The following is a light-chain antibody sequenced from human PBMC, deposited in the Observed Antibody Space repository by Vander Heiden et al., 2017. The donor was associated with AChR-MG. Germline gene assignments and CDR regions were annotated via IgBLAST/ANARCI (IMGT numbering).Light chain of an antibody. CDR1: HSVLSSSSIKNC. CDR2: SAS. V-gene: IGKV4-1*01. CDR3: QHYYETPPS. J-gene: IGKJ4*01. Sequence: DIVMTQSPDSLAASLGERATITCKSSHSVLSSSSIKNCLAWYQQKPGQPPKMLIYSASTLASGVPDRFSGSGSGTDFTLTISSLQSEDVAVYYCQHYYETPPSFGGGTKVQI.